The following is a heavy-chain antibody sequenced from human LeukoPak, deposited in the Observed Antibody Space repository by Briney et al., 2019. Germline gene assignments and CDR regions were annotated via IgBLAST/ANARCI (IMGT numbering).Heavy chain of an antibody. D-gene: IGHD5-18*01. CDR3: ALNVDTAMVEWGLHRIDY. V-gene: IGHV1-69*01. CDR2: IIPIFGTA. CDR1: XXSXA. Sequence: XXSXAIXXXRQAPGQGLEWMGGIIPIFGTANYAQKFQGRVTITADESTSTAYMELSSLRSEDTAVYYCALNVDTAMVEWGLHRIDYWGQGTLVTVSS. J-gene: IGHJ4*02.